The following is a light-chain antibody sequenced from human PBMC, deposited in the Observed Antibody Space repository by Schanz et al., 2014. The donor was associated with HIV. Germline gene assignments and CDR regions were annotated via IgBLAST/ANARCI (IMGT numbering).Light chain of an antibody. Sequence: PGEGLTLSCRASQSVRSNYVAWYQQKPGQAPRLVIYGASRRATGIPDRFSGSGSGTDFTLIITRLEPEDFAVYFCQQSGSSLRTFGQGTKVEIK. CDR2: GAS. J-gene: IGKJ1*01. CDR1: QSVRSNY. V-gene: IGKV3-20*01. CDR3: QQSGSSLRT.